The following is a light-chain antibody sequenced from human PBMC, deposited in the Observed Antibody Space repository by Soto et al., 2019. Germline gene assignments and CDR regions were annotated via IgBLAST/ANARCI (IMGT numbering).Light chain of an antibody. CDR3: CSYAGSYTFGA. CDR1: SSDVGGYNY. V-gene: IGLV2-11*01. J-gene: IGLJ2*01. Sequence: QSALTQPRSVSGSPGQSVTISCTGTSSDVGGYNYVSWYQQHPGKAPKLMIYDVSQRPSVVPDRFSGSKSGNTASLTISGLQTDDEDDYDCCSYAGSYTFGAFGGGTKLTVL. CDR2: DVS.